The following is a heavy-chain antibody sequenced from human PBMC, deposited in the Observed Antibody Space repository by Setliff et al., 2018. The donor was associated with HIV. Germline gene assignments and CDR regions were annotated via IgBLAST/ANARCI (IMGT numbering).Heavy chain of an antibody. D-gene: IGHD5-18*01. CDR3: ARQDSYSYGYNYFDY. Sequence: ASVKVSCKASGYTFSYAMHWVRQAPGQRLEWMGWINPSGGSTSYAQKFQGRVTMTRDTSASTAYMELSSLRSEDTAVYYCARQDSYSYGYNYFDYWGQGTLVTVSS. CDR1: GYTFSYA. CDR2: INPSGGST. J-gene: IGHJ4*02. V-gene: IGHV1-3*01.